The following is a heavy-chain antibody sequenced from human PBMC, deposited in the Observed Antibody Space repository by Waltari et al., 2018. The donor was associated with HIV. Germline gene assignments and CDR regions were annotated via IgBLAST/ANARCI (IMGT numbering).Heavy chain of an antibody. CDR1: AYMFPGHS. CDR2: INPISDGT. Sequence: QVHLLQSGPEVKKPGASIKVSCNASAYMFPGHSKHWLRQAPGQGVEWRRGINPISDGTTYAQTVKGRVTMTRDACINTVYMELKSLRYDDTAMYYCARESGYQLVRWLEPWGQGTRVTVSS. J-gene: IGHJ5*02. D-gene: IGHD2-2*01. V-gene: IGHV1-2*02. CDR3: ARESGYQLVRWLEP.